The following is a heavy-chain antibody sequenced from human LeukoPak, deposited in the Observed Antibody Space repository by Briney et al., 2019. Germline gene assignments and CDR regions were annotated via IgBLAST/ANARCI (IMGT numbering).Heavy chain of an antibody. D-gene: IGHD4-23*01. Sequence: PGGPLRLSCAASGFTFSSYSMNGVRQAPGKGLEWVSSISGSSSYISYADSVKGRFTISRDNAKNSLYLQMNSLRAEDTAVYYCERGGGSFDYWGQGTLVTVSS. V-gene: IGHV3-21*01. J-gene: IGHJ4*02. CDR1: GFTFSSYS. CDR2: ISGSSSYI. CDR3: ERGGGSFDY.